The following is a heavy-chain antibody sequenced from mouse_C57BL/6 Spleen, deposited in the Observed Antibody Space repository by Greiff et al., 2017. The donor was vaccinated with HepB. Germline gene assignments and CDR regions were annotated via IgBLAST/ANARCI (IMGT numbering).Heavy chain of an antibody. J-gene: IGHJ3*01. CDR3: AYDYEGWFAY. CDR2: ISYDGSN. V-gene: IGHV3-6*01. CDR1: GYSITSGYY. D-gene: IGHD2-4*01. Sequence: DVQLQESGPGLVKPSQSLSLTCSVTGYSITSGYYWNWIRQFPGNKLEWMGYISYDGSNNYNPSLKNRISITRDTSKNQFFLKLNSVTTEDTATYYCAYDYEGWFAYWGQGTLVTVSA.